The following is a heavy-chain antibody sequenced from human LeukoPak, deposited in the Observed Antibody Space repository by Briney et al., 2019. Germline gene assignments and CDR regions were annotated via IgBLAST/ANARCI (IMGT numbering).Heavy chain of an antibody. J-gene: IGHJ4*02. CDR1: GGSISSYY. CDR2: IYYSGST. D-gene: IGHD5-18*01. V-gene: IGHV4-59*08. CDR3: ARGRGIGFGYSYGSTPENY. Sequence: SETLSLTCTVSGGSISSYYWSWIRQPPGKGLEWIGYIYYSGSTNYNPSLKSRVTISVDTSKNQFSLKLSSVTAADTAVYYCARGRGIGFGYSYGSTPENYWGQGTLVTVSS.